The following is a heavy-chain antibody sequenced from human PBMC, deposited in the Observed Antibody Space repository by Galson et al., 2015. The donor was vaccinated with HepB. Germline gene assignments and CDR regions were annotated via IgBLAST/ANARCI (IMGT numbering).Heavy chain of an antibody. D-gene: IGHD6-13*01. CDR2: INDYGSAK. Sequence: SLRLSCAASGFPFSTHWMSWVRQAPGNGLEWVANINDYGSAKYYVDSVKGRFTISRDNAKNSLYLQMNSLRAEDTALYHCARVPIAAAARWYFDLWGRGTLVTVSS. CDR3: ARVPIAAAARWYFDL. CDR1: GFPFSTHW. V-gene: IGHV3-7*03. J-gene: IGHJ2*01.